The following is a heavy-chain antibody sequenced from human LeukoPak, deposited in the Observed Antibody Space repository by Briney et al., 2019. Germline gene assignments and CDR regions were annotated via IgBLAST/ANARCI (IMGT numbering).Heavy chain of an antibody. CDR3: AREKNYYDSSGYYPTGFDY. CDR1: GYTFIDYY. J-gene: IGHJ4*02. V-gene: IGHV1-2*06. D-gene: IGHD3-22*01. CDR2: INPSTGGT. Sequence: GASVKVSCKTSGYTFIDYYVHWIRQAPGQGLEWMGRINPSTGGTDFAQKFQGKVSMTRDTSISTAYMELSRLRSDDTAVYYCAREKNYYDSSGYYPTGFDYWGQGTLVTVSS.